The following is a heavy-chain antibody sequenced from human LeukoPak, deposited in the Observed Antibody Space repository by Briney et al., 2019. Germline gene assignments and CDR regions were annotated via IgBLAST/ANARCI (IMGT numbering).Heavy chain of an antibody. V-gene: IGHV3-49*04. D-gene: IGHD2-2*01. CDR2: IRSKAYGGTT. Sequence: GGSLRLSCTASGFTFGDYAMSWVRQAPGKGLEWVGFIRSKAYGGTTEYAASVKGRFTISRDDSKSIAYLQMNSLKTEDTAVYYCTRDPWGRVPAADYWGQGTLVTVSS. CDR3: TRDPWGRVPAADY. CDR1: GFTFGDYA. J-gene: IGHJ4*02.